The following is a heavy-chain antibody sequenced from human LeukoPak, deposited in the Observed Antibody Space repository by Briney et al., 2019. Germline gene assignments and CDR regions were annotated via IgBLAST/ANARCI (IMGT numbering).Heavy chain of an antibody. CDR2: ISSSSSYI. Sequence: GGSLRLSCTASGFTFGDYAMSWVRQAPGKGLEWVSSISSSSSYIYYADSVKGRFTISRDNAKNSLYLQMNSLRAEDTAVYYCARVTYDSSGYGFDYWGQGTLVTVSS. CDR1: GFTFGDYA. V-gene: IGHV3-21*01. J-gene: IGHJ4*02. D-gene: IGHD3-22*01. CDR3: ARVTYDSSGYGFDY.